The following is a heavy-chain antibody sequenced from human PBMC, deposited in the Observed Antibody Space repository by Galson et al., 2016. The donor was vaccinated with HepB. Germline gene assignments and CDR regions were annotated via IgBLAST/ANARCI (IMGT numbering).Heavy chain of an antibody. CDR3: ATSKVAYFDN. D-gene: IGHD1-26*01. J-gene: IGHJ4*02. CDR1: GPTFSNYA. V-gene: IGHV3-33*01. CDR2: VWYDGGNK. Sequence: SLRLSCAASGPTFSNYAMHWVRQAPGKGLEWVAVVWYDGGNKFYADSVKGRFTVSRDNSKNTMYLQMSSLRVEDTAVYYCATSKVAYFDNWGQGALVTVSS.